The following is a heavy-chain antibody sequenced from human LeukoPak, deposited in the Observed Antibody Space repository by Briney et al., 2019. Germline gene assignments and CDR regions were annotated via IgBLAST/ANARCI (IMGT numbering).Heavy chain of an antibody. CDR3: ATLRSRQYAFDI. CDR2: IYHSGST. D-gene: IGHD5-12*01. J-gene: IGHJ3*02. Sequence: PSETLSLTCTVSGYSISSGYYWGWIRQPPGKGLEWIGSIYHSGSTYYNPSLKSRVTISVDTSKNQFSLKLSSVTAADTAVYYCATLRSRQYAFDIWGQGTMVTVSS. CDR1: GYSISSGYY. V-gene: IGHV4-38-2*02.